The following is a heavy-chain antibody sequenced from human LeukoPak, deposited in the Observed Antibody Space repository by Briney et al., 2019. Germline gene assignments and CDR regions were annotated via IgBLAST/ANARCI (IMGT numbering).Heavy chain of an antibody. Sequence: ASVKVSCKVSEYTLTELSMHWVRQAPGKGLEWMGGFDPEDGETIYAQKFQGRVTMTEDTSTVTAYMELSSLRSEDTAVYYCATDNGSYYGMDVWGQGTTVTVSS. CDR1: EYTLTELS. V-gene: IGHV1-24*01. CDR2: FDPEDGET. D-gene: IGHD1-26*01. J-gene: IGHJ6*02. CDR3: ATDNGSYYGMDV.